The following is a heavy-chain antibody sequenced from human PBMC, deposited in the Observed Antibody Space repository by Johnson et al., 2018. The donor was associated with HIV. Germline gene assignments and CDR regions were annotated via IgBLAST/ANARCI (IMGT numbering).Heavy chain of an antibody. CDR2: IKEDGSED. Sequence: VQLVESGGGLVQPGRSLRLSCAASGFTFGNYWMSWVRQAPGKGLEWLANIKEDGSEDYYVDSLKGRFTISRDNAQKSLYLQMDSLRVEDSAVYYCARDGVYSSPHDAFDIWGQGTMVTVSS. CDR1: GFTFGNYW. V-gene: IGHV3-7*05. CDR3: ARDGVYSSPHDAFDI. J-gene: IGHJ3*02. D-gene: IGHD6-13*01.